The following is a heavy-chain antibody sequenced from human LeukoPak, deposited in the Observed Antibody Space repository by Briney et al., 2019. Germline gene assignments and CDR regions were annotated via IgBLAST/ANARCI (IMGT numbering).Heavy chain of an antibody. V-gene: IGHV1-69*13. CDR1: GGTFSSYA. J-gene: IGHJ3*02. Sequence: ASVKVSCKASGGTFSSYAISWVRQAPGQGLEWMGGIIPIFGTANYAQKFQGRVTITADESTSTAYMELSSLRPEDTAVYYCARLGYSYGPHAFDIWGQGTMVTVSS. D-gene: IGHD5-18*01. CDR3: ARLGYSYGPHAFDI. CDR2: IIPIFGTA.